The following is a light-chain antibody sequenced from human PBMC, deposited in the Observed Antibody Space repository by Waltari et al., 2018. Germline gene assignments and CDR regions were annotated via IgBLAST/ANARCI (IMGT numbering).Light chain of an antibody. CDR2: WAS. J-gene: IGKJ4*01. CDR1: QSILSSSTNKNY. V-gene: IGKV4-1*01. Sequence: DIVMTQSPDSLAVSLGERATINCKSRQSILSSSTNKNYLAWYQQKPGQPPNLLIYWASTRESGVPDRFSGSGSGTDFTLTISSLQAEDVAVYYCQQYYDSPLTFGGWTKVEIK. CDR3: QQYYDSPLT.